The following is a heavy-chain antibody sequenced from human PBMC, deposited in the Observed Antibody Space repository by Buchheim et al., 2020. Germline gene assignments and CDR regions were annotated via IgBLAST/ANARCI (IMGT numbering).Heavy chain of an antibody. V-gene: IGHV4-31*03. CDR3: AGTPSTYSSYGWFDR. J-gene: IGHJ5*02. CDR2: MHYNGIS. Sequence: QVQLQESGPGLVKPSQTLSLTCTVSGGSISSGYYCNLFRQYPEKRLGWIEYMHYNGISNNHPSLNSRPTLVVDTSKNQFSLSLHSVTAADTAVYYWAGTPSTYSSYGWFDRGGQGT. D-gene: IGHD2/OR15-2a*01. CDR1: GGSISSGYY.